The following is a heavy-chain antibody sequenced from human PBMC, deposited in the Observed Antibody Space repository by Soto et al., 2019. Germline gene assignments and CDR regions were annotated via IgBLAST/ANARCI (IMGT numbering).Heavy chain of an antibody. J-gene: IGHJ3*02. V-gene: IGHV3-7*01. CDR3: AREDGYRGGDAFDI. Sequence: PGGSLRLSCAASGFTFSDYWMSWVRQAPGKGLEWVANIKQDGSEKYYVDSVKGRFTISRDNAKNSLYLQMNSLRAEDTAVYYCAREDGYRGGDAFDIWGQGTMVTVSS. CDR2: IKQDGSEK. D-gene: IGHD5-12*01. CDR1: GFTFSDYW.